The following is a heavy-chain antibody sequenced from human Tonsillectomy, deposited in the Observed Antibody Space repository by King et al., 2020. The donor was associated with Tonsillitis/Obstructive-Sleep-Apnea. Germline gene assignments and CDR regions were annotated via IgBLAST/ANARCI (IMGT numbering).Heavy chain of an antibody. Sequence: VQLVESGGGVVQPGRSLRLSCAASGFTFSSYAMHWVRQAPGKGLEGVAVISYDGSNKYYADSVKGRFTISRDNSKNTLYLQMNILRAEDTAVYYCARGRDIVVVVAAAWFDPWGQGTLVTVSS. CDR1: GFTFSSYA. CDR3: ARGRDIVVVVAAAWFDP. V-gene: IGHV3-30*01. J-gene: IGHJ5*02. CDR2: ISYDGSNK. D-gene: IGHD2-15*01.